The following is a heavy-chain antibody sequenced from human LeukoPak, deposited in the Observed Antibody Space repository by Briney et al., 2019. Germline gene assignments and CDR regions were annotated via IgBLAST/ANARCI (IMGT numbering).Heavy chain of an antibody. CDR2: IYYSGST. CDR1: GGSLNSYY. V-gene: IGHV4-59*01. J-gene: IGHJ4*02. D-gene: IGHD4-17*01. Sequence: PSETLSLTCTVSGGSLNSYYWSWIRQPPGKGLEWIGYIYYSGSTNYNPSLKSRVTISVDTSKNQFSLKLSSVTAADTAVYYCARYGDYVGVYFDYWGQGTLVTVSS. CDR3: ARYGDYVGVYFDY.